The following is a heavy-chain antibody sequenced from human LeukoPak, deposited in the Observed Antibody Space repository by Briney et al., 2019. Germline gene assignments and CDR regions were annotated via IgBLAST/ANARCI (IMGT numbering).Heavy chain of an antibody. J-gene: IGHJ6*03. CDR2: MNPNSGNT. V-gene: IGHV1-8*01. D-gene: IGHD6-6*01. CDR1: GYTFTSYD. Sequence: WASVKVSCKASGYTFTSYDINWVRQATGQGLEWMGWMNPNSGNTGYAQKFQGRVTMTRNTPISTAYMELSSLRSEDTAVYYCARAQRRRAARPNTYYYYYMDVWGKGTTVTVSS. CDR3: ARAQRRRAARPNTYYYYYMDV.